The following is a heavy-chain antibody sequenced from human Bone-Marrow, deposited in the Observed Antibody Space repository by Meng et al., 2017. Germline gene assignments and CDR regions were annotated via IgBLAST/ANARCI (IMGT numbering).Heavy chain of an antibody. D-gene: IGHD1-26*01. J-gene: IGHJ4*02. CDR2: ISYDGSNK. CDR3: ARVVWGY. V-gene: IGHV3-30*01. CDR1: GLTFSSDA. Sequence: QVQLVESGGGVVQPGRSLRLSCVASGLTFSSDAMHWVRQAPGKGLEWVAVISYDGSNKYYADSVKGRFTISRDNSKNTLYLQMNSLRAEDTAVYYCARVVWGYWGQGTLFTVSS.